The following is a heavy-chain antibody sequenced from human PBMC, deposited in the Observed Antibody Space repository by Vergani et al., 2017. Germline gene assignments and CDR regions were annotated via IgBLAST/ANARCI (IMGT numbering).Heavy chain of an antibody. CDR2: IYYSGST. J-gene: IGHJ4*02. D-gene: IGHD3-16*01. Sequence: QLQLQESGPGLVKPSETLSLTCTVSGGSISSSSYYWGWIRQPPGKGLEWIGSIYYSGSTYYNPSLKSRVTISVDTSKNQFSRKLSSVTAADTAVYYCARRSVSGRRTNVGIFDYWGQGTLVTVSS. CDR3: ARRSVSGRRTNVGIFDY. V-gene: IGHV4-39*01. CDR1: GGSISSSSYY.